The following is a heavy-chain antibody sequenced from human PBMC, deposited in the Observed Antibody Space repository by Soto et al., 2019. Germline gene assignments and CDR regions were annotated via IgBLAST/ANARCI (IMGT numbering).Heavy chain of an antibody. V-gene: IGHV1-69*13. CDR1: GGAFTDFI. CDR2: IIPMFGTP. Sequence: SVKVSCKASGGAFTDFIFDWVRQAPGQGLEWMGGIIPMFGTPKYAQKFQHRVTISADVSTGTAYMELTRLRFDDTAVYYCAGGRDQPPVGLYFESWGEGTRVTVSS. CDR3: AGGRDQPPVGLYFES. D-gene: IGHD1-26*01. J-gene: IGHJ4*02.